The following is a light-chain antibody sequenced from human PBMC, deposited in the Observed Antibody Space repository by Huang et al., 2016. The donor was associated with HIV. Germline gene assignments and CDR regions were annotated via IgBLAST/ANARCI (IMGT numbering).Light chain of an antibody. CDR2: KAS. J-gene: IGKJ1*01. CDR1: QSISSQ. V-gene: IGKV1-5*03. CDR3: QQYDTYSWT. Sequence: DIQMTQSPSTLSASVGDRVTITCRASQSISSQLGWYQQKPGQAPKLLIYKASSLQSGVPSRFSGSGSGTQFTLTISSLQPDDFATYYCQQYDTYSWTFGQGTKVEIK.